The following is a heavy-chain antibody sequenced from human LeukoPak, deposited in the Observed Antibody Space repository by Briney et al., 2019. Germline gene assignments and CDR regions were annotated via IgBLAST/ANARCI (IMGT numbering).Heavy chain of an antibody. Sequence: ASVQVSCKVSGYTLTQLSMQWVRQAPGKGLEWMGGFDPEDGETIYAQKFQGRVTMTEDTSTDTAYMELSSLRSEDTAVYYCATAYGGAYFDYWGQGTLVTVSS. V-gene: IGHV1-24*01. CDR3: ATAYGGAYFDY. CDR1: GYTLTQLS. CDR2: FDPEDGET. D-gene: IGHD4-23*01. J-gene: IGHJ4*02.